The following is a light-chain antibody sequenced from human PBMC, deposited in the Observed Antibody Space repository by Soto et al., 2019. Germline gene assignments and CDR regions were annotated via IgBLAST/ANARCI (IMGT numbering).Light chain of an antibody. J-gene: IGKJ4*01. CDR1: QGISNY. CDR3: QKYNNAPRP. V-gene: IGKV1-27*01. Sequence: DIQMTQSPSSRSASVGDRVTITCRASQGISNYLAWYQQKPGKVPKLLIYAASTLQSGVPSRFSASGSGTDFTLTISSLQPEDVATYYCQKYNNAPRPVGGGTNVAIK. CDR2: AAS.